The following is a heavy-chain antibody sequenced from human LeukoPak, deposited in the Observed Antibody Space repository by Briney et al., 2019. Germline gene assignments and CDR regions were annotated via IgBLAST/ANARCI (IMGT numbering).Heavy chain of an antibody. CDR2: IKQDGSEK. J-gene: IGHJ4*02. Sequence: GGSLRLSCAASGFTFSSYSMNWVRQAPGKGLEWVANIKQDGSEKYYVDSVKGRFTISRDNAKNSLYLQMNSLRAEDTAVYYCARDPEFRYYDILTGPLDYWGQGTLVTVSS. CDR3: ARDPEFRYYDILTGPLDY. CDR1: GFTFSSYS. V-gene: IGHV3-7*01. D-gene: IGHD3-9*01.